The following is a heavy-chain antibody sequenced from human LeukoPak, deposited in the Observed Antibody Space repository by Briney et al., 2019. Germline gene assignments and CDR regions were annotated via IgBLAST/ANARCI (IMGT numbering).Heavy chain of an antibody. D-gene: IGHD2-2*01. CDR1: GFTFSSYA. Sequence: PGGSLRLSCAASGFTFSSYAMSWVRQAPGKGLEWVSAISGSGGSTYYADSVKGRFTISRDNSKNTLYLQMNSLRAEDTAVYYCAKDIGSGYQLLRGTDYWGQGTLVTVSS. J-gene: IGHJ4*02. V-gene: IGHV3-23*01. CDR2: ISGSGGST. CDR3: AKDIGSGYQLLRGTDY.